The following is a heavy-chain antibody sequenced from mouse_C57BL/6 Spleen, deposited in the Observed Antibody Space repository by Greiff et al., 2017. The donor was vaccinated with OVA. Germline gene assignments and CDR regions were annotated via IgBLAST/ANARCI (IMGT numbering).Heavy chain of an antibody. Sequence: EVKLVESGGGLVKPGGSLKLSCAASGFTFSSYAMSWVRQSPEKRLEWVATISDGGSYTYYPDNVKGRFTISRDNAKNNLYLQMSHLKSEDTAMYYCARVLFDYWGQGTTLTVSS. CDR3: ARVLFDY. V-gene: IGHV5-4*03. CDR2: ISDGGSYT. CDR1: GFTFSSYA. J-gene: IGHJ2*01.